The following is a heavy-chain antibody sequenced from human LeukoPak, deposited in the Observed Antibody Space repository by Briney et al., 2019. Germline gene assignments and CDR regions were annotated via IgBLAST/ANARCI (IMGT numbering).Heavy chain of an antibody. CDR1: GFTFSSCS. Sequence: AGSLRLSCAASGFTFSSCSMNWVRQAPGKGLEWVSYISSSSSTIYYAGSVKGRFTISRDNAKNSLYLQMNSLRAEDTAVYYCARDPYYYDRSAPDYWGQGTLVTVSS. D-gene: IGHD3-22*01. J-gene: IGHJ4*02. V-gene: IGHV3-48*01. CDR2: ISSSSSTI. CDR3: ARDPYYYDRSAPDY.